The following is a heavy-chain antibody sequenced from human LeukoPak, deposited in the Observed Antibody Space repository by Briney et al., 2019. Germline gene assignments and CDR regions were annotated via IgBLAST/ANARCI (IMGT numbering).Heavy chain of an antibody. CDR3: ARDDGDYWNWFDP. J-gene: IGHJ5*02. CDR2: IYYSGST. CDR1: GGSISSYS. V-gene: IGHV4-59*01. Sequence: PETLSLTCTVSGGSISSYSWSWIRHPPGKGLEWIGYIYYSGSTNYNPSLKGRVTISVDTSKNQFSLKLSSVTAADTAVYYCARDDGDYWNWFDPWGQGTLVTVSS. D-gene: IGHD4-17*01.